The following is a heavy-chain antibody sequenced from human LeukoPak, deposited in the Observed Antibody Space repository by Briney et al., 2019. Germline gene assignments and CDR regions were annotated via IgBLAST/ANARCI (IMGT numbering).Heavy chain of an antibody. Sequence: AASVKVSCKASGGTFSSYAISWVRQAPGQGLEWMGGIIPIFGTASYAQKFQGRVTITADESTSTAYMELSSLRSEVTAVYCCASGEAATKDYWGQGTLVTVSS. CDR1: GGTFSSYA. V-gene: IGHV1-69*13. D-gene: IGHD3-10*01. CDR2: IIPIFGTA. CDR3: ASGEAATKDY. J-gene: IGHJ4*02.